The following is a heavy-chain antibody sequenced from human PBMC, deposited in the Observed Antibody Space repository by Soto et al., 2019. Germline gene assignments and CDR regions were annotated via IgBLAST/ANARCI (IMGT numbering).Heavy chain of an antibody. CDR1: VGSISSGNYF. D-gene: IGHD5-12*01. J-gene: IGHJ4*02. CDR2: IYHSGST. CDR3: ARDKYNGYQFEC. Sequence: SETLSLTCTFSVGSISSGNYFCSWIRQRPGKGLEWVGYIYHSGSTYYNPSLRSRVTLSVDTSNNRFSLKLSSVTAADTAVYFCARDKYNGYQFECWGQGALVSVSS. V-gene: IGHV4-31*03.